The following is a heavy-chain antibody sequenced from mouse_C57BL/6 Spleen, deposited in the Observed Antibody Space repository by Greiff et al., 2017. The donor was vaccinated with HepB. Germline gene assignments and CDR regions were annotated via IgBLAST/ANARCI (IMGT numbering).Heavy chain of an antibody. J-gene: IGHJ2*01. CDR2: ISSGGSYT. CDR3: ARHVITTVVATSYFDY. Sequence: EVQVVESGGDLVKPGGSLKLSCAASGFTFSSYGMSWVRQTPDKRLEWVATISSGGSYTYYPDSVKGRFTISRDNAKNTLYLQMSSLKSEDTAMYYCARHVITTVVATSYFDYWGQGTTLTVSS. V-gene: IGHV5-6*01. CDR1: GFTFSSYG. D-gene: IGHD1-1*01.